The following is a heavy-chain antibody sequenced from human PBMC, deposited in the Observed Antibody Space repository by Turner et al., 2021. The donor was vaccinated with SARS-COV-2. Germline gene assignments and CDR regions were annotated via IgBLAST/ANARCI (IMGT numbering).Heavy chain of an antibody. J-gene: IGHJ4*02. Sequence: EVQLVESGGGLVQPGESLRLSCVASGFAFSHYWMTWVRQAPGKGLEWVANIKQDGGEKYYVDSVQGRFTISRDNAENSLYLQMNSLRVEDTAMYYCVSKGQVAVAGFDSWGQGTLVTVSS. D-gene: IGHD6-19*01. CDR1: GFAFSHYW. V-gene: IGHV3-7*01. CDR2: IKQDGGEK. CDR3: VSKGQVAVAGFDS.